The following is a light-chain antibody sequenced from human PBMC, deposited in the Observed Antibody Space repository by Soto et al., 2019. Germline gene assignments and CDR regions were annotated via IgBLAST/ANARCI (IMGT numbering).Light chain of an antibody. Sequence: EIVLTRSPDTLSLSPGERATLSCRASQNVCSSYLVWYQHKPGQAPRLLIYGASSRATGIPDRLSGSGSGTDFTLTINRLEPEDFAVYYCQSYENSLWTFGQGTKVQIK. V-gene: IGKV3-20*01. J-gene: IGKJ1*01. CDR2: GAS. CDR1: QNVCSSY. CDR3: QSYENSLWT.